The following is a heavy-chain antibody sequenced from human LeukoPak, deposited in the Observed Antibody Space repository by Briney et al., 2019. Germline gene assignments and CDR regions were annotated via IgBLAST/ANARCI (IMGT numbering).Heavy chain of an antibody. V-gene: IGHV3-74*01. CDR2: INTNGSTT. D-gene: IGHD1-26*01. J-gene: IGHJ4*02. Sequence: GGSLRLSCAASGFNFSTDWMHWVRQAPGKGLVWVSHINTNGSTTTYADSVKGRFTISRDNAKNTLYLQMNSLRVEDTAVYYCARGRGGSYHYWGQGTLVTVSS. CDR1: GFNFSTDW. CDR3: ARGRGGSYHY.